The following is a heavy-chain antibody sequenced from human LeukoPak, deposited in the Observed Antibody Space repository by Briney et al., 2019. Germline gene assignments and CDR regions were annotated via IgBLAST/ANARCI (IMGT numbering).Heavy chain of an antibody. D-gene: IGHD1-26*01. CDR3: ATTAIRLGY. V-gene: IGHV4-59*12. J-gene: IGHJ4*02. CDR2: IYYSGST. Sequence: PSETLPLTCTVSGGSISSYYWSWIRQPPGKGLEWIGYIYYSGSTNYNPSLKSRVTISVDTSKNQFSLKLSSVTAADTAVYYCATTAIRLGYWGQGTLVTVSS. CDR1: GGSISSYY.